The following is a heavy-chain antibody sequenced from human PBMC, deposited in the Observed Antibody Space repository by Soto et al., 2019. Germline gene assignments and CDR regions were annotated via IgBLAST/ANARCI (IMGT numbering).Heavy chain of an antibody. J-gene: IGHJ4*02. Sequence: SETLSLTCTVSGGSISSYYWSWIRQPPGKGLEWIGYIYYSGSTNYNPSLKSRVTISVDTSKNQFSLKLSSVTAADTAVYYCARGDYFDYWGQGTLVTVSS. CDR2: IYYSGST. V-gene: IGHV4-59*01. CDR3: ARGDYFDY. CDR1: GGSISSYY.